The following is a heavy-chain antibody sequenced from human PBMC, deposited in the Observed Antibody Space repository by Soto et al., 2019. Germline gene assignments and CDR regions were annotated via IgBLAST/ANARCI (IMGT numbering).Heavy chain of an antibody. V-gene: IGHV1-69*13. D-gene: IGHD3-22*01. CDR3: ARGRRYYDSSGYDNWFDP. Sequence: SVKVSCKASGGTFSSYAISWVRQAPGQGLEWMGGIIPIFGTANYAQKFQGRVTITADESTSTAYMELSSLRSEDTAVYYCARGRRYYDSSGYDNWFDPWGQGTLVTVSS. J-gene: IGHJ5*02. CDR1: GGTFSSYA. CDR2: IIPIFGTA.